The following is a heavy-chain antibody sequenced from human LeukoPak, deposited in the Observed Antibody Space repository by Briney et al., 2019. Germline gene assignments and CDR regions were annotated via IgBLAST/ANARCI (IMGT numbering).Heavy chain of an antibody. V-gene: IGHV3-30*03. CDR2: ISYDGSNK. CDR3: ASPLDSSGYYLGY. J-gene: IGHJ4*02. D-gene: IGHD3-22*01. Sequence: GGSLRLSCAASGFTFSSYGMHWVRQAPGKGLEWVAVISYDGSNKYYADSVKGRFTISRDNSKNTLYLQMNSLRAEDTAVYYCASPLDSSGYYLGYWGQGTLVTVSS. CDR1: GFTFSSYG.